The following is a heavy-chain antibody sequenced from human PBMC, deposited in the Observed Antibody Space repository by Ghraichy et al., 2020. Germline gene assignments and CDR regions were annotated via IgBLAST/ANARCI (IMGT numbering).Heavy chain of an antibody. J-gene: IGHJ4*02. V-gene: IGHV3-64D*06. CDR1: GFTFSSYA. CDR2: ISSNGGST. Sequence: GGSLRLSCSASGFTFSSYAMHWVRQAPGKGLEYVSAISSNGGSTYYADSVKGRFTISRDNSKNTLYLQMSSLRAEDTAVYYCVKGGFDILTDYWGQGTLVTVSS. CDR3: VKGGFDILTDY. D-gene: IGHD3-9*01.